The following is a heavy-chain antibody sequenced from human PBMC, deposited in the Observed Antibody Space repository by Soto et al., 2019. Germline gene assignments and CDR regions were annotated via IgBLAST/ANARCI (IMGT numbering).Heavy chain of an antibody. V-gene: IGHV3-30-3*01. J-gene: IGHJ4*02. D-gene: IGHD3-9*01. CDR2: ISFDGNII. CDR3: ARTFDTITYYFDY. CDR1: EFSFSSYA. Sequence: VGSLRLSCAASEFSFSSYAMHWIRQAPGKGLEWVAVISFDGNIIHYADSVKGRFIISRDNSKNTLYLQMHSLSGEDTAVYYCARTFDTITYYFDYWGQGTLVTVSS.